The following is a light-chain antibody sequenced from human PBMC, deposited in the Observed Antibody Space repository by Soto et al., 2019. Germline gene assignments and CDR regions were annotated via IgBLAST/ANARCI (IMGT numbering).Light chain of an antibody. CDR2: GAS. J-gene: IGKJ5*01. V-gene: IGKV3-20*01. CDR3: QQYGSSPT. Sequence: EIVLTQSPGTLSLFPGERATLSCRASQSLTTGYLAWYQQKPGQAPRLLIYGASSRATGIPDRFSGSGSGTAFTLTISRLEPEDFAVYSCQQYGSSPTFGQGTRLEIK. CDR1: QSLTTGY.